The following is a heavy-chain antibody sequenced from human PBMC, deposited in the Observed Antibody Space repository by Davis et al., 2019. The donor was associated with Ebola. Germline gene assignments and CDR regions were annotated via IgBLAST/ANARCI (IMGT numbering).Heavy chain of an antibody. CDR2: IYPGDSDT. Sequence: GESLKISCKGSGYSFTNYWIGWVRQMPGKGLEWMGIIYPGDSDTRYSPSFQGQVTISADKSISTAYLQWSSLKASDTAMYYCARRTTTAMYYFDYWGQGTLVTVSS. CDR1: GYSFTNYW. J-gene: IGHJ4*02. CDR3: ARRTTTAMYYFDY. D-gene: IGHD4-17*01. V-gene: IGHV5-51*01.